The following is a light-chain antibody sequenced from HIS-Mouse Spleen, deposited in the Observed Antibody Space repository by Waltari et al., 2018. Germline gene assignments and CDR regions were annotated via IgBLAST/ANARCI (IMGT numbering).Light chain of an antibody. CDR2: EVS. V-gene: IGLV2-8*01. Sequence: QSVLTQQPSASGTPGQRVTISCSGHTSTIGGTYVHWYQQLPGTAPKLMIYEVSKRPSGVPDRFSGSKSGNTASLTVSGLQAEDEADYYCSSYAGSNNWVFGGGTKLTVL. J-gene: IGLJ3*02. CDR1: TSTIGGTY. CDR3: SSYAGSNNWV.